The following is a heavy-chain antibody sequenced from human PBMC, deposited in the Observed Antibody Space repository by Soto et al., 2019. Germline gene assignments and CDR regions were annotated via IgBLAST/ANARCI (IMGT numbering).Heavy chain of an antibody. D-gene: IGHD6-19*01. CDR2: IYYSGST. Sequence: TSETLSLTCTVSGGSISSGGYYWSWIRQHPGKGLEWIGYIYYSGSTYYNPSLKSRVTISVDKSKNQFSLKLSSVTAADTAVYYCARDSWAVAGMGISWGQGTLVTVSS. J-gene: IGHJ5*02. CDR1: GGSISSGGYY. CDR3: ARDSWAVAGMGIS. V-gene: IGHV4-31*03.